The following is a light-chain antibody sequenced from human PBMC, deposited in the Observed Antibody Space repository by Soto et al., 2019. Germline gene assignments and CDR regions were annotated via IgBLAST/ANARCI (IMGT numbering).Light chain of an antibody. CDR1: KSVSSY. CDR3: QQRRNWQVT. V-gene: IGKV3-11*01. CDR2: DAS. J-gene: IGKJ5*01. Sequence: PGERATLSCRASKSVSSYLXWYXXKXGQXXRXXXYDASIRATGIPARFSGSGYGTDFTLTISSLEPEDFAVYYCQQRRNWQVTFGQGKRLEIK.